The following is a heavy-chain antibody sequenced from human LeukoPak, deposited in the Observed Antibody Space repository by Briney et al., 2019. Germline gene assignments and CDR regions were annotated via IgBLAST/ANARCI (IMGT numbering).Heavy chain of an antibody. CDR2: IFGNGDTT. CDR3: AKRNTMVRGGPCFDY. V-gene: IGHV3-23*01. J-gene: IGHJ4*02. D-gene: IGHD3-10*01. Sequence: GGSLRLSCAASGFSFSSYAMNWVRQAPGKGLEWVSIIFGNGDTTYYADSVKGRFTVSRDNSKDTLYLQMNDLRPDDTAIYYCAKRNTMVRGGPCFDYWGQGLLVSVSS. CDR1: GFSFSSYA.